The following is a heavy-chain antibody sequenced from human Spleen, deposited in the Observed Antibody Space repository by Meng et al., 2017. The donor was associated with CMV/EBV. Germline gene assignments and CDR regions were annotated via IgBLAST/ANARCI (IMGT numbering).Heavy chain of an antibody. CDR2: ISYDGSNK. CDR1: GFTFSGYV. D-gene: IGHD6-13*01. J-gene: IGHJ4*02. V-gene: IGHV3-30*03. Sequence: GESLKISCAASGFTFSGYVLHWVRQAPGKGLEWVTTISYDGSNKYYADSVKGRFTISRDTSKNTLFLQLNSLRAEDTAVYYCARDRLRAAAGPRSGYYFDYWGQGTLVTVSS. CDR3: ARDRLRAAAGPRSGYYFDY.